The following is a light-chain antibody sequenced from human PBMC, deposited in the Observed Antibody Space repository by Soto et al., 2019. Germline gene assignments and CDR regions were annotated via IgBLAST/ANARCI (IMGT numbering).Light chain of an antibody. CDR1: QTVSGSY. CDR3: QQYGNSPIT. CDR2: GAY. J-gene: IGKJ5*01. Sequence: NVLTQSPGTLSLSPGERATLSCRASQTVSGSYVAWYQQKPGQTPRLLIYGAYSRATGVQDRFSGTGSGTDFTLTIRRLEPEDFAVFYCQQYGNSPITFGQGTRLEIK. V-gene: IGKV3-20*01.